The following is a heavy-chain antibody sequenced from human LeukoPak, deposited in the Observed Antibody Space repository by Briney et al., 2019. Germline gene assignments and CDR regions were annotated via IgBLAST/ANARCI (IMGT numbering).Heavy chain of an antibody. CDR3: ARHSYNQWLVRAVNWFDP. J-gene: IGHJ5*02. Sequence: SETLSLTCSVSGDSITYFYWSWIRQAAGKGLEWIGRFSSSGSTDYNASLKSRVTISVDTSKNQFSLKLSSVTAADTAVYYCARHSYNQWLVRAVNWFDPWGQGTLVTVSS. D-gene: IGHD6-19*01. CDR1: GDSITYFY. CDR2: FSSSGST. V-gene: IGHV4-4*07.